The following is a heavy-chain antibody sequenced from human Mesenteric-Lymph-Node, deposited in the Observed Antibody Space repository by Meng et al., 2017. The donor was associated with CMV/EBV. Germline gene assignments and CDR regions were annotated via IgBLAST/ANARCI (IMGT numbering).Heavy chain of an antibody. CDR3: TRGECSSTNCPHHFFNYGMDV. CDR1: GFTFNNYD. J-gene: IGHJ6*02. V-gene: IGHV3-13*01. Sequence: GESLKISCTASGFTFNNYDMHWVRQVTGKGLEWVSSIETAGDTYYPGSVKGRFTISREDAKNSLYLQMNSLRAGDTAVYYCTRGECSSTNCPHHFFNYGMDVWGQGTTVTVSS. D-gene: IGHD2-2*01. CDR2: IETAGDT.